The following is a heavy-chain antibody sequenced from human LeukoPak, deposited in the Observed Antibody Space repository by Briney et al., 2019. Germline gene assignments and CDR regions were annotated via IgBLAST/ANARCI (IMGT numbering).Heavy chain of an antibody. CDR2: IYHGGST. D-gene: IGHD1-26*01. CDR3: ARGEVGATLLRVFDY. J-gene: IGHJ4*02. CDR1: GGSISSSNW. V-gene: IGHV4-4*02. Sequence: SGTLSLTCAVSGGSISSSNWWSWVRQPPGKGLEWIGEIYHGGSTNYNPSLKSRVTISVDKSKNQFSLKLSSVTAADTAVYYCARGEVGATLLRVFDYWGQGTLVTVSS.